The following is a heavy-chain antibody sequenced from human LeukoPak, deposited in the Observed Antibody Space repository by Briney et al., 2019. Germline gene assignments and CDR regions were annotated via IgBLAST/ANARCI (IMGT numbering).Heavy chain of an antibody. J-gene: IGHJ6*03. V-gene: IGHV4-59*01. CDR1: GGSISSYY. CDR3: ARELSGTGETYMDV. D-gene: IGHD1-26*01. Sequence: SSETLSLTCTVSGGSISSYYWSWIRQPPGKGLEWVGYIYYSGSTNYNPSLKSRVTISVDTSKNQFSLKLSSVTAADTAVYYCARELSGTGETYMDVWGKGTTVTISS. CDR2: IYYSGST.